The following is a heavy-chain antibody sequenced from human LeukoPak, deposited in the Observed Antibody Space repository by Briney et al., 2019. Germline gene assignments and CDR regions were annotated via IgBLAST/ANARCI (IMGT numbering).Heavy chain of an antibody. V-gene: IGHV1-24*01. CDR2: FDPEDGET. D-gene: IGHD3-22*01. CDR3: ATPYYYDSSGYYGLDY. J-gene: IGHJ4*02. CDR1: GYTLTELS. Sequence: GASVKVSCKVSGYTLTELSMHWVRQAPAKGLEWMGGFDPEDGETIYAQRFQRRVTMTEDTSTDTAYMELSSLRSEDTAVYYCATPYYYDSSGYYGLDYWGQGTLVTVSS.